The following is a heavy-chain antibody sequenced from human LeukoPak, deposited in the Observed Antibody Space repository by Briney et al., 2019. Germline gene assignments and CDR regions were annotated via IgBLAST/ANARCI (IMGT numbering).Heavy chain of an antibody. CDR1: VFTFDDYG. D-gene: IGHD1-26*01. J-gene: IGHJ4*02. V-gene: IGHV3-20*01. CDR3: ARGWGGDSGSYYFDY. Sequence: PGGSLRLSCAASVFTFDDYGMSWVRQAPGKGLEWVSGINWNGGSTGYADSVKGRFTISRDNAKNSLYLQMNSLRAEDTALYHCARGWGGDSGSYYFDYWGQGTLVTVSS. CDR2: INWNGGST.